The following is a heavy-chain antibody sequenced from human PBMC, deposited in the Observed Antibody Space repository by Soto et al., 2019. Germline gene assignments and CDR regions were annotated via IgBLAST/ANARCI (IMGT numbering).Heavy chain of an antibody. CDR2: ISGGSPKE. V-gene: IGHV3-23*01. CDR1: GFPFDNYA. Sequence: PGGSLRLSCDASGFPFDNYAMSWVRQAPGKGLEWVSAISGGSPKEFYAESVKGRFTISRDNSKNTLFLEMNSLRADDAALHYCAKDFSRDSFTQKPPCCADCYTLAPWG. J-gene: IGHJ5*02. D-gene: IGHD2-21*02. CDR3: AKDFSRDSFTQKPPCCADCYTLAP.